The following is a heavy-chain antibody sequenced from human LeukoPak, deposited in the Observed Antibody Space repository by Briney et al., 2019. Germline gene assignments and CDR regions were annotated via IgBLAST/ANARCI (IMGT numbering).Heavy chain of an antibody. D-gene: IGHD3-9*01. CDR1: GFTFSSYG. Sequence: GGSLRLSCAASGFTFSSYGMHWVRQAPGKGLEWVAFIRYDGSNKYYADSVKGRFTISRDNSKNTLYLQMNSLRAEDTAVYYCAKLNPYYDILTGYNDAFDIWGQGTMVTVSS. J-gene: IGHJ3*02. V-gene: IGHV3-30*02. CDR3: AKLNPYYDILTGYNDAFDI. CDR2: IRYDGSNK.